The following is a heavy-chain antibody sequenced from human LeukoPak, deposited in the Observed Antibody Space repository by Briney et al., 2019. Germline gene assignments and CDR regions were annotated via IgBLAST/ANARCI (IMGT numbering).Heavy chain of an antibody. CDR2: IIPILGIA. Sequence: ASVKVSCKASGGTFSSYAISWVRQAPGQGLEWMGRIIPILGIANYAQKFQGRVTITADKSTSTAYMELSSLRSEDTAVYYCARDRIYYYDSSGPVLSHWGQGILVTVSS. CDR1: GGTFSSYA. V-gene: IGHV1-69*04. D-gene: IGHD3-22*01. J-gene: IGHJ4*02. CDR3: ARDRIYYYDSSGPVLSH.